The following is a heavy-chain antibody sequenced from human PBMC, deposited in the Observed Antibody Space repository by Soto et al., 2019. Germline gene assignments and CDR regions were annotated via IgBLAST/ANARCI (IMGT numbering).Heavy chain of an antibody. CDR1: GGSISSGDYY. J-gene: IGHJ4*02. D-gene: IGHD3-9*01. CDR2: IYYSGSS. Sequence: KPSETLSLTCTVSGGSISSGDYYWSWIRQPPGKGLEWIGYIYYSGSSYYNPSLKSRVTISLDTSKNQFSLKLTSVTAADTAVYYCARVSDILTFRGFDSWGQGTLVTVSS. CDR3: ARVSDILTFRGFDS. V-gene: IGHV4-30-4*01.